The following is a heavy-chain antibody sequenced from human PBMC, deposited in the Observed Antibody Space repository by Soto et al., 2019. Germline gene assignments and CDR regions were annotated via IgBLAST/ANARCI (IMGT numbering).Heavy chain of an antibody. CDR3: AREIVYGGYYFDY. CDR2: VWHDGNTK. D-gene: IGHD4-17*01. J-gene: IGHJ4*02. Sequence: QAQLVESGGGVVQPGRSLRLSCATSGFTFSDHGMHWVRQAPGKGLEWVAVVWHDGNTKYYADSVKGRFSISRDNSKNTVYLQMNGLRAEDTAVYYCAREIVYGGYYFDYWGQGTLVTVSS. CDR1: GFTFSDHG. V-gene: IGHV3-33*01.